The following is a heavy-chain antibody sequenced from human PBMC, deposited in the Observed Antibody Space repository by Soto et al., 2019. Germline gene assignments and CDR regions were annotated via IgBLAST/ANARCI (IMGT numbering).Heavy chain of an antibody. J-gene: IGHJ6*02. CDR1: GFTFSSYS. V-gene: IGHV3-21*01. CDR2: ISSSSSYI. D-gene: IGHD3-10*01. CDR3: ARELEVRGVPHYGMDV. Sequence: GGSLRLSCAASGFTFSSYSMNWVRQAPGKGLEWVSSISSSSSYIYYADSVKGRFTISRDNAKNTLYLQMNSLRAEDTAVYYCARELEVRGVPHYGMDVWGQGTTVTVSS.